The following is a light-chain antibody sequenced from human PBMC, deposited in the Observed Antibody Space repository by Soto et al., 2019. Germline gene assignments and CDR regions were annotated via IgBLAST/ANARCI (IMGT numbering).Light chain of an antibody. CDR1: QSISRY. V-gene: IGKV3-20*01. CDR3: QQYGSSPPT. J-gene: IGKJ1*01. CDR2: GAS. Sequence: NVLRQSPGTLSLTQGERTALSCMASQSISRYLAWYQQKPGQGPRLLIYGASSRATGTPDRFSGSGSGTDFTLTINRLEPEDFALYYCQQYGSSPPTFGQGTKV.